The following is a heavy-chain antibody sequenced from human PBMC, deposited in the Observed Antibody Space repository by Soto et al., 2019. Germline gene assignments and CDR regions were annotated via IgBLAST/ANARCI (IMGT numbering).Heavy chain of an antibody. CDR1: GYSFTNFW. CDR3: AVGSSGWSPFDY. J-gene: IGHJ4*02. CDR2: IYPGDSDT. V-gene: IGHV5-51*04. D-gene: IGHD6-19*01. Sequence: GESLKISCKGSGYSFTNFWIGWVRQMPGKGLDWMGIIYPGDSDTRYSPSFQGQVTISADKPISTAYLQWSSLKASDTAMYYCAVGSSGWSPFDYWGKGTLVTASS.